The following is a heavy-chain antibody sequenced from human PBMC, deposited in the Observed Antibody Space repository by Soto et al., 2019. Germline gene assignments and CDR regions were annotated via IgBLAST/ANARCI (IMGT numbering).Heavy chain of an antibody. D-gene: IGHD2-15*01. Sequence: PSETLSLTCTVSGGSISSYYWSWIRQPPGKGLEWIGYIYYSGSTNYNPSLKSRVTISVDTSKNQFSLKLSSVTAADTAVYYCERPVVVVVAATPFQYMFAPWGQGTMVTVSS. J-gene: IGHJ5*02. V-gene: IGHV4-59*01. CDR3: ERPVVVVVAATPFQYMFAP. CDR1: GGSISSYY. CDR2: IYYSGST.